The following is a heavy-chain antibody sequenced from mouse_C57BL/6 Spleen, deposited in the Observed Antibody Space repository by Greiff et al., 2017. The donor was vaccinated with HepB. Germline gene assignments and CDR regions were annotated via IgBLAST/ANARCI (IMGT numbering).Heavy chain of an antibody. CDR1: GYTFTSYW. D-gene: IGHD1-1*01. V-gene: IGHV1-69*01. CDR3: ANYYGSRGIAY. Sequence: QVQLQQPGAELVMPGASVKLSCKASGYTFTSYWMHWVKQRPGQGLEWIGEIDPSDSYTNYNQKFKGKSTLTVDKSSSTAYMQLSSLTSEDSAVYYCANYYGSRGIAYWGQGTLVTVSA. CDR2: IDPSDSYT. J-gene: IGHJ3*01.